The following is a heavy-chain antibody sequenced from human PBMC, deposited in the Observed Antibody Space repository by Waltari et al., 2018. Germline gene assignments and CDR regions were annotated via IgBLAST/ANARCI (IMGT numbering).Heavy chain of an antibody. CDR1: GFTFADYA. V-gene: IGHV3-9*01. D-gene: IGHD6-13*01. Sequence: EVQLVESGGGLVQPDRSLRLSCAASGFTFADYAMHWVRQAPGKGLEWVSGISWNSGGIAYADSVKGRFTISRDNAKNSLYLQMNSLRAEDTALYYCAKDTGISSRPDALDIWGRGTMVTVSS. CDR3: AKDTGISSRPDALDI. J-gene: IGHJ3*02. CDR2: ISWNSGGI.